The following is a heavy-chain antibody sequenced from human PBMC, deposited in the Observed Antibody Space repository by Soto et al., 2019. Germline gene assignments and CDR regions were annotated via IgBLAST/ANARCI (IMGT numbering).Heavy chain of an antibody. CDR3: ARGPVVVVVINTVFGVFDY. J-gene: IGHJ4*02. Sequence: GASVKVSCKASGYTFTIYAMHWVRQAPGQRLEWMGWINAGNGNTKYSQKFQGRVTITRDTSASTAYMELSSLRSEDTAVYYCARGPVVVVVINTVFGVFDYWGQGTLVTVSS. D-gene: IGHD3-22*01. CDR1: GYTFTIYA. CDR2: INAGNGNT. V-gene: IGHV1-3*01.